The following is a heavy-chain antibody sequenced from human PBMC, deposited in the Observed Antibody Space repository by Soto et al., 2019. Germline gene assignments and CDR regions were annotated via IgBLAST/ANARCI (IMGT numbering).Heavy chain of an antibody. CDR2: IYYSGST. CDR3: ARVGYCSGGSCYSAYWFDP. Sequence: SETLSLTCTVSGGSISSGGYYWSWIRQHPGKGLEWIGYIYYSGSTYYNPSLKSRVTISVDTSKNQFSLKLSSVTAADTAVYYCARVGYCSGGSCYSAYWFDPWGQGTLVTVSS. D-gene: IGHD2-15*01. V-gene: IGHV4-31*03. CDR1: GGSISSGGYY. J-gene: IGHJ5*02.